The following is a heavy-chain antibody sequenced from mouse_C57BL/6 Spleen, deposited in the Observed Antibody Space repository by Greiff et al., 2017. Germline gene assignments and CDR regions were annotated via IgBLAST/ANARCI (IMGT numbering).Heavy chain of an antibody. CDR2: ISDGGSYT. D-gene: IGHD3-2*02. CDR1: GFTFSSYA. V-gene: IGHV5-4*03. Sequence: EVKLMESGGGLVKPGGSLKLSCAASGFTFSSYAMSWVRQTPEKRLEWVATISDGGSYTYYPDNVKGRFTISRDNAKNNLYLQMSHLKSEDTAMYYCARGGQLRPYYYAMDYWGQGTSVTVSS. CDR3: ARGGQLRPYYYAMDY. J-gene: IGHJ4*01.